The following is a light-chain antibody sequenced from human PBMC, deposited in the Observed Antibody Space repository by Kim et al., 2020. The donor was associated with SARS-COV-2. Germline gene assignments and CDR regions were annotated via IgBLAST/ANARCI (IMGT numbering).Light chain of an antibody. Sequence: QSVLNQPPSASGTPGQRVTISCSGSSSNIGSNYVYWYQQLPGTAPKLLIYRNNQRPSGVPDRFSGSKSGTSASLAISGLRSEDEADYYCAAWDDSLSGLWVFGGGTQLTVL. V-gene: IGLV1-47*01. J-gene: IGLJ3*02. CDR3: AAWDDSLSGLWV. CDR1: SSNIGSNY. CDR2: RNN.